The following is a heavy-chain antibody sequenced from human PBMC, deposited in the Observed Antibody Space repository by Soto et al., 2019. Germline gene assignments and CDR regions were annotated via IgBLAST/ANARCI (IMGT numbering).Heavy chain of an antibody. Sequence: QVQLVQSGAEVKKPGASVKVSCKASGYTFTSYDINWVRQATGQGLEWMGWMNSDSGKTGYAQKFQGGVTMTRNTSIRTAYMELNSLRSEDTAVYYCARGPDWGRFDYWGQGTLVTVSS. V-gene: IGHV1-8*01. CDR3: ARGPDWGRFDY. CDR2: MNSDSGKT. CDR1: GYTFTSYD. J-gene: IGHJ4*02. D-gene: IGHD7-27*01.